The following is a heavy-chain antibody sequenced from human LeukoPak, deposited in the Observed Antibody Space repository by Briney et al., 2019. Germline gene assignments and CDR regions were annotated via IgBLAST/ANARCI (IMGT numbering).Heavy chain of an antibody. CDR3: AVHAFDI. J-gene: IGHJ3*02. Sequence: AAVKVSFKGSGYTFTNYDKNLVRQATGQDLEWMGWMNPNSGNTDYAQKLHGRLTMTRNTSINTAYMERSSLRSEDTDMYYCAVHAFDIWGQGTMVTVSS. V-gene: IGHV1-8*01. CDR1: GYTFTNYD. CDR2: MNPNSGNT.